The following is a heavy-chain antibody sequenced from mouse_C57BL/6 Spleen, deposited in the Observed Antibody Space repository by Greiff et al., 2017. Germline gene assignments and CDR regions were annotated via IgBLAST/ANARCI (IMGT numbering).Heavy chain of an antibody. Sequence: EVKLMESGGGLVKPGGSLKLSCAASGFTFSDYGMHWVRQAPEKGLEWVAYISSGSSTLYYADTVKGRFTISRDNAKNTLFLQMTSLRSEDTAMYYCARGGTTVVASFDYGGQGTTLTVSS. J-gene: IGHJ2*01. V-gene: IGHV5-17*01. CDR2: ISSGSSTL. CDR3: ARGGTTVVASFDY. D-gene: IGHD1-1*01. CDR1: GFTFSDYG.